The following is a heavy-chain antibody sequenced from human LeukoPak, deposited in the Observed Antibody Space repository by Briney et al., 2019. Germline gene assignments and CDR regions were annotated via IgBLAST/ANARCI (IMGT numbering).Heavy chain of an antibody. J-gene: IGHJ4*02. CDR1: GGSVSGASISTYY. CDR2: IYTTGST. V-gene: IGHV4-4*07. Sequence: SETLSLTCTVSGGSVSGASISTYYWSWIRRPAGKGLEWIGRIYTTGSTTYNPSLESRVTMSVDTSKNQFSLKLRSVTAADTAMYYCARTNYFDNWGQGTLVTVSS. CDR3: ARTNYFDN.